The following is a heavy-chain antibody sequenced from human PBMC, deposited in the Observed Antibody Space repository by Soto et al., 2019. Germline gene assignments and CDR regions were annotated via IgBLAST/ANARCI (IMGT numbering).Heavy chain of an antibody. V-gene: IGHV1-46*01. CDR1: GYTFTSYY. CDR3: ARDREYYYDSSGYCDY. D-gene: IGHD3-22*01. Sequence: GASVKVSCKASGYTFTSYYMHWVRQAPGQGLEWMGIINPSGGSTSYAQKFQGRVTMTRDTSTSTVYMELSSLRSEDTAVYYCARDREYYYDSSGYCDYWGQGTLVTVSS. J-gene: IGHJ4*02. CDR2: INPSGGST.